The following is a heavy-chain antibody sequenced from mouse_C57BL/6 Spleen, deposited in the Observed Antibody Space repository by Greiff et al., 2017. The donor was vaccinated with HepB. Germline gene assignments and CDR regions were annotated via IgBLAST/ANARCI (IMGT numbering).Heavy chain of an antibody. CDR2: IDTNSGGT. CDR1: GYTFTSYW. CDR3: ARDYGSSYTWFAY. V-gene: IGHV1-72*01. Sequence: QVQLQQSGAELVKPGASVKLSCKASGYTFTSYWMHWVKQRPGRGLEWIGRIDTNSGGTKYNEKFKSKATLTVDKPSSTAYMQLSSLSSEDSAVYYCARDYGSSYTWFAYWGQGTLVTVSA. J-gene: IGHJ3*01. D-gene: IGHD1-1*01.